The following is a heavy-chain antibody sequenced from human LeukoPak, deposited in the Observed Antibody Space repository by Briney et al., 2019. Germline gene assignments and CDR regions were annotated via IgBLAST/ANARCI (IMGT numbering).Heavy chain of an antibody. V-gene: IGHV3-21*01. J-gene: IGHJ4*02. D-gene: IGHD3-9*01. CDR2: ISSSSSYI. CDR3: ANTWGRYFDWLLSD. Sequence: GSLRLSCAASGFTFSSYSMNWVRQAPGKGLEWVSSISSSSSYIYYADSVKGRFTISRDNSKNTLYLQMNSLRAEGTAVYYCANTWGRYFDWLLSDWGQGTLVTVSS. CDR1: GFTFSSYS.